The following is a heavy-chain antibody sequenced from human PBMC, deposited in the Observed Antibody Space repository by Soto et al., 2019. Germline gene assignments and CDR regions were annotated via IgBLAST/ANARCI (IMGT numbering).Heavy chain of an antibody. CDR2: ISISKGKT. Sequence: QVQLVQSGAEVKRPGASVKVSCKASGYTFRNYDVAWVRRAPGHGLAWMGWISISKGKTYYQESLQGRVTMTMDTGTTTAYREVRSLRSDDTAVYYCARKGYIGNFGLDVWGQGTTVTGSS. D-gene: IGHD5-12*01. J-gene: IGHJ6*02. CDR3: ARKGYIGNFGLDV. CDR1: GYTFRNYD. V-gene: IGHV1-18*01.